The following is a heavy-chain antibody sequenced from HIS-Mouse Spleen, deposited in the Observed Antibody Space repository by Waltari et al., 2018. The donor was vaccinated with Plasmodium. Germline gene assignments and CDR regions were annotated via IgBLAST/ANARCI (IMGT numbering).Heavy chain of an antibody. CDR3: ARVLGYKAAAGTFVEYFQH. CDR1: GYTFTGYY. CDR2: INPNSGGT. J-gene: IGHJ1*01. Sequence: QVQLVQSGAEVKKPGASVKVSCKASGYTFTGYYMHWVLQAAAQGLEWMGWINPNSGGTNYAQKFQGRVTMTRDTSISTAYMELSRLRSDDTAVYYCARVLGYKAAAGTFVEYFQHWGQGTLVTVSS. V-gene: IGHV1-2*02. D-gene: IGHD6-13*01.